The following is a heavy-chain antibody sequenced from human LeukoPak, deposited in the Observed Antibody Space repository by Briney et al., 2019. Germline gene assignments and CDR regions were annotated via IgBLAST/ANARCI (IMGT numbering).Heavy chain of an antibody. V-gene: IGHV4-59*01. D-gene: IGHD7-27*01. J-gene: IGHJ4*02. Sequence: SETLSLTCTVSGGSISSYYWSWIRQPPGKGLEWIGYIYYSGSTNYNPSLKSRVTISIDTSKNQFSLKLRSVTAADTAVYYCARAELGIRDFDYWGQGTLVTVSS. CDR1: GGSISSYY. CDR2: IYYSGST. CDR3: ARAELGIRDFDY.